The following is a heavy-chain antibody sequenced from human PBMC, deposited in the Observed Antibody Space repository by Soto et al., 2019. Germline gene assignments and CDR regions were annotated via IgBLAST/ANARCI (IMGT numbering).Heavy chain of an antibody. Sequence: SLMLSCAASGLTFSTYGMHWVRQAPGKGLEWVAVISYDGSNKYYADSVKGRFTISRDNSKNTLYLQMNSLRAEDTAVYYCAKDGGETTGAFDIWRQGTLVTVSS. CDR3: AKDGGETTGAFDI. J-gene: IGHJ3*02. V-gene: IGHV3-30*18. D-gene: IGHD3-16*01. CDR2: ISYDGSNK. CDR1: GLTFSTYG.